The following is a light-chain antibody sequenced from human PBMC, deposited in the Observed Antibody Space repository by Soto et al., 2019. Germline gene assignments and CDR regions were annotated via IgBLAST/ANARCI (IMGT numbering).Light chain of an antibody. CDR2: EGS. CDR1: SSDVGNYNL. Sequence: QSALTQPASVSGSPGQSITISCTGASSDVGNYNLVSWYQQHPDKAPKLIIYEGSKRPSGVSNRFSASKSANTASLTISGLQAEDEADYYCSSYAGRVIFGGGTKLTVL. V-gene: IGLV2-23*01. J-gene: IGLJ2*01. CDR3: SSYAGRVI.